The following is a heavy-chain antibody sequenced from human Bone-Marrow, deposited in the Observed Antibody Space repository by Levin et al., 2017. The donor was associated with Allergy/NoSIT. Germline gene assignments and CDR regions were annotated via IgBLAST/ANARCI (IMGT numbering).Heavy chain of an antibody. V-gene: IGHV4-59*01. J-gene: IGHJ4*02. CDR1: GGSIPHYY. Sequence: SQTLSLTCSVSGGSIPHYYWTWIRQSPGKGLEWIGYVYSNGKTNYNPSLQSRVTISVDTSKNQFSFKLTSVTAADTALYYFARDARLINGWSQKGFDLWGQGSLVTVSS. CDR3: ARDARLINGWSQKGFDL. CDR2: VYSNGKT. D-gene: IGHD6-19*01.